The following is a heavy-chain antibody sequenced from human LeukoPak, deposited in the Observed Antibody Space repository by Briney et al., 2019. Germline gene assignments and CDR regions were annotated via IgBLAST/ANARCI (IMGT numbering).Heavy chain of an antibody. V-gene: IGHV1-18*01. J-gene: IGHJ6*03. CDR1: GYTFTSYG. Sequence: GASVKVSCKSSGYTFTSYGISWVRQAPGQGLEWMGWISAYNGNTNYAQKLQGRVTMTTDTSTSTAYMELRSLRSDDTAVYYCARVRGSGSYFPLGAYYYYYMDVWGKGTTVTVSS. D-gene: IGHD3-10*01. CDR3: ARVRGSGSYFPLGAYYYYYMDV. CDR2: ISAYNGNT.